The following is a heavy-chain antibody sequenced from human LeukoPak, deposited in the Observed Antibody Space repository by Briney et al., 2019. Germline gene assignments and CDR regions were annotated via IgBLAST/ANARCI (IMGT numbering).Heavy chain of an antibody. Sequence: GASVKVSCRASGYTFTGYYMHWVRQAPGQGLEWMGWINPNSGGTNYAQKFQGRVTMTRDTSISTAYMELSRLRSDDTAVYYCARGSKSYYYDSSGYYHYWGQGTLVTVSS. V-gene: IGHV1-2*02. CDR2: INPNSGGT. D-gene: IGHD3-22*01. J-gene: IGHJ4*02. CDR3: ARGSKSYYYDSSGYYHY. CDR1: GYTFTGYY.